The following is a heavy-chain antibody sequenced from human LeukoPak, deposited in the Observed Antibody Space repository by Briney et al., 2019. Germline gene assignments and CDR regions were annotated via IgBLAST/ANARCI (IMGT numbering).Heavy chain of an antibody. J-gene: IGHJ5*02. CDR3: ARRSGDWAVNWFDP. D-gene: IGHD2-21*02. CDR2: IYYSGST. CDR1: GASVSSSNYY. V-gene: IGHV4-39*01. Sequence: SETLSLTCNVSGASVSSSNYYWGWIRQPPGKGLEWFGRIYYSGSTYYNPSLKSRVTVSVDTSKNQFSLQLTSVTAADTAVYYCARRSGDWAVNWFDPWGQGTLVTVSS.